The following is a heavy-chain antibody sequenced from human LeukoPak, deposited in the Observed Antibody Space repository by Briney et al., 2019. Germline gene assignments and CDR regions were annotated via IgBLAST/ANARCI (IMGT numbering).Heavy chain of an antibody. CDR3: AKDESEIDY. V-gene: IGHV3-30*18. J-gene: IGHJ4*02. D-gene: IGHD1-14*01. CDR1: GFTFSSYG. CDR2: ISYDGNNK. Sequence: GRSLRLSCAASGFTFSSYGMHWVRRAPGKGLEWVAVISYDGNNKYYADSVKGRLTISRDNSNNTLYLQMNSLRVEDTAVFYCAKDESEIDYWGQGTLVTVSS.